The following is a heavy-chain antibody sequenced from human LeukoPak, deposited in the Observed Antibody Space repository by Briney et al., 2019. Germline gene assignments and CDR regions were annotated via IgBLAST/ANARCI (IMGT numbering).Heavy chain of an antibody. V-gene: IGHV3-21*01. Sequence: GGSLRLSCAASGFTFSSYSMNWVRQAPGKGLEWVSSISGSSYIYYADSVKGRFTISRDNAKNSLYLQMNSLRAEDTAVYYCASRYDFWSGYPRDYWGQGTLVTVSS. CDR3: ASRYDFWSGYPRDY. CDR1: GFTFSSYS. D-gene: IGHD3-3*01. J-gene: IGHJ4*02. CDR2: ISGSSYI.